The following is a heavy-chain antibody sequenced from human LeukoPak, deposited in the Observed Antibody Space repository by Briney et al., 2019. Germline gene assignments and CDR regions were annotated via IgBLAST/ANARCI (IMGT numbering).Heavy chain of an antibody. J-gene: IGHJ3*02. CDR2: IYYIGRT. Sequence: PSETLSLTCTVSGDSISSYYWSWIRQPPGKGLEWIGYIYYIGRTNYNPSLKSRVTISVDTAKNQFSLKLSSVTAADTAVYYCARDYAFDIWGQGTIVTVSS. CDR3: ARDYAFDI. V-gene: IGHV4-59*01. CDR1: GDSISSYY.